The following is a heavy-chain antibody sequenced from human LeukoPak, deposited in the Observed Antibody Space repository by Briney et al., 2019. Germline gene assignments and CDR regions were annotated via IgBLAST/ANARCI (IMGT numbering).Heavy chain of an antibody. V-gene: IGHV1-58*02. CDR3: AASVDCSSTSCYNIPFDY. D-gene: IGHD2-2*01. Sequence: SVKVSCKAFGFTFTSSAMQWVRQARGQRLEWIGWIVVGSGNTNYAQKFQERVTITRDMSTSTAYMELSSLRSEDTAVYYCAASVDCSSTSCYNIPFDYWGQGTLVTVSS. CDR1: GFTFTSSA. J-gene: IGHJ4*02. CDR2: IVVGSGNT.